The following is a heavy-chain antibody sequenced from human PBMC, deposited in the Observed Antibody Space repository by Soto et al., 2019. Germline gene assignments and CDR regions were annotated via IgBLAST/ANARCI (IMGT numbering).Heavy chain of an antibody. CDR3: ATSYGSGYRAFDY. CDR1: GDTFRFYS. V-gene: IGHV1-69*04. Sequence: QVQLVQSGAEVKRPGSSVKVSCKASGDTFRFYSINWVRQAPGLGLEWMGRVNPILSMSNYAQRLQGRVTMTADKSTSTAYMELSGLRSEDTAMYYCATSYGSGYRAFDYWGQGALVTVSS. D-gene: IGHD3-10*01. CDR2: VNPILSMS. J-gene: IGHJ4*02.